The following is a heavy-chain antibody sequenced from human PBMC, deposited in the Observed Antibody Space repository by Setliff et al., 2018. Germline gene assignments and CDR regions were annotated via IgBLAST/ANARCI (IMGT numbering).Heavy chain of an antibody. Sequence: PSETLSLTCAVSGYSISSGYYWGWIRQPAGKGLEWIGHIYTSGNTDYSPSLKSRVTISVDTSKNQFSLKLSSVTAADTAVYYCARGYSGYDYLKPFDYWGQGTLVTVSS. CDR1: GYSISSGYY. CDR3: ARGYSGYDYLKPFDY. CDR2: IYTSGNT. J-gene: IGHJ4*02. V-gene: IGHV4-38-2*01. D-gene: IGHD5-12*01.